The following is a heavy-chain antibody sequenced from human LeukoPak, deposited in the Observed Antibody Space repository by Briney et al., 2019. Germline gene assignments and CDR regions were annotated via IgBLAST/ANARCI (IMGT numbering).Heavy chain of an antibody. CDR1: GASFSGYY. D-gene: IGHD1-20*01. Sequence: SETLSLTCAVYGASFSGYYWSWIRQPPGKGLEWIGEINHSGSTNYNPSLKSRVTILVDMPKNQCYLKQRSVTAEDAAVYYCESLVVGYNWNGDSRYYFDYWGQGTMVTVSS. CDR3: ESLVVGYNWNGDSRYYFDY. J-gene: IGHJ4*02. V-gene: IGHV4-34*01. CDR2: INHSGST.